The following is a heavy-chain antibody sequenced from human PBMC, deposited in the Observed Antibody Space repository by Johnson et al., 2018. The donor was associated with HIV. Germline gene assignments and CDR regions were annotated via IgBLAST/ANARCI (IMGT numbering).Heavy chain of an antibody. CDR2: ISSSGGTT. J-gene: IGHJ3*01. Sequence: QVQLVESGGALVKPGGSLRLSCAASGFKFDDNYMAWIRQSPGKGLEWVSYISSSGGTTHNADSVKGRFAISRNNADNSLYLQMNSLRVEDPALYFWATVWRNEGRQSFEVWGLGTMVTVSS. CDR3: ATVWRNEGRQSFEV. V-gene: IGHV3-11*04. D-gene: IGHD1-1*01. CDR1: GFKFDDNY.